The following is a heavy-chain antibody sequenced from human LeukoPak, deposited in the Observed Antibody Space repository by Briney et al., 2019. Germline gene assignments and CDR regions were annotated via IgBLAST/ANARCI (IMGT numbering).Heavy chain of an antibody. CDR2: IYHSGST. V-gene: IGHV4-61*01. Sequence: SETLSLTCTVSGYSISSGYYWSWIRQPPGKGLEWIGYIYHSGSTNYNPSLTSRVTISVDTSKNQFSLKLSSVTAADTAVYYCARDGYSGNDGLWGQGTLVTVSS. CDR3: ARDGYSGNDGL. CDR1: GYSISSGYY. D-gene: IGHD5-12*01. J-gene: IGHJ4*02.